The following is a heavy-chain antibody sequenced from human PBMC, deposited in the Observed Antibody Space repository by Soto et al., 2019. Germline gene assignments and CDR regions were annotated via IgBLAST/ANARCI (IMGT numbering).Heavy chain of an antibody. CDR1: GFTFSSYG. J-gene: IGHJ4*02. V-gene: IGHV3-30*18. CDR2: ISYDGSNK. Sequence: QVQLVESGGGVVQPGRSLRLSCAASGFTFSSYGMHWVRQAPGKGLEWVAVISYDGSNKYYADSVKGRFTISRDNSKNTLYLQRNSLRAEDTAVYYCAKVFAVAGTGSDYWGQGTLVIVSS. CDR3: AKVFAVAGTGSDY. D-gene: IGHD6-19*01.